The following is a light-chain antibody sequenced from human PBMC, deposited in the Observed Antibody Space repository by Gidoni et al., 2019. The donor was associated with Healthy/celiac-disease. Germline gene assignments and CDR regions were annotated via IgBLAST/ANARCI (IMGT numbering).Light chain of an antibody. CDR1: KLGDKY. CDR3: QAWDRSTAV. J-gene: IGLJ3*02. V-gene: IGLV3-1*01. CDR2: QDS. Sequence: SYELTHPPSGSVAPGQTASTTCPGDKLGDKYACWYQPKPGQSPVLVIYQDSKRPSGIPERFSGSNSGNTATLTISGTQAMDEADYYCQAWDRSTAVFGGGTKLTVL.